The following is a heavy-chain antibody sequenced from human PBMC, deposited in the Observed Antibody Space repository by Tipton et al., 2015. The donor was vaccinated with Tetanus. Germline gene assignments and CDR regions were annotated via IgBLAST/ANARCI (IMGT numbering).Heavy chain of an antibody. CDR3: ARRGEARANWFDS. CDR1: GFTFSSYA. D-gene: IGHD2-21*01. J-gene: IGHJ5*01. Sequence: GSLRLSCAASGFTFSSYAMSWVRQAPGKGLEWVSGISGSGGTTNYADSVKGRFTISRDNSKNTLYLQMNSLRAEGTAVYYCARRGEARANWFDSWGQGTLVTVSS. V-gene: IGHV3-23*01. CDR2: ISGSGGTT.